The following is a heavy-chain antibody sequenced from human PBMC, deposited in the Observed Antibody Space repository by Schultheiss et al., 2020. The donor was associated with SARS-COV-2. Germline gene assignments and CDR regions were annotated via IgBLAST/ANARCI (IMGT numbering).Heavy chain of an antibody. CDR2: IKQDGSEK. CDR1: GFTFSSYW. Sequence: GGSLRLSCAASGFTFSSYWMSWVRQAPGKGLEWVANIKQDGSEKYYVDSVKGRFTISRDNAKNSLYLQMNSLRAEDTAVYYCARVTYYDILTGPDYYFDYWGQGTLVTVSS. V-gene: IGHV3-7*04. CDR3: ARVTYYDILTGPDYYFDY. J-gene: IGHJ4*02. D-gene: IGHD3-9*01.